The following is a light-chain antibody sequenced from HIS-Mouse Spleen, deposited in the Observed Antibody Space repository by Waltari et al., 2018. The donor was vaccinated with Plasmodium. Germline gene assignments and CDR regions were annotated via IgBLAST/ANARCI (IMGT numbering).Light chain of an antibody. Sequence: DIQMTQSPSSLSASVGDRVTITCQASQDISNYLNLYQQKPGKAPQLLIYYATNLETGVPSRFSGSGSGTDFTFTISSLQPEDIATYYCQQYDNLPPLFTFGPGTKVDIK. J-gene: IGKJ3*01. CDR1: QDISNY. CDR2: YAT. V-gene: IGKV1-33*01. CDR3: QQYDNLPPLFT.